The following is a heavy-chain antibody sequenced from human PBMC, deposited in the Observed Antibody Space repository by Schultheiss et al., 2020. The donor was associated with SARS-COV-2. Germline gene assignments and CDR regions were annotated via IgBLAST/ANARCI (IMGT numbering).Heavy chain of an antibody. CDR1: GFTFDSYA. CDR2: ISGNGANT. V-gene: IGHV3-23*01. D-gene: IGHD1-26*01. Sequence: GGSLRLSCSASGFTFDSYAMTWVRQAPGKGLEWVSGISGNGANTYYADSVKGRFTISRDNSKNTLYLQMNSLRAEDTAVYYCARGGRDFQHWGQGTLVTVSS. CDR3: ARGGRDFQH. J-gene: IGHJ1*01.